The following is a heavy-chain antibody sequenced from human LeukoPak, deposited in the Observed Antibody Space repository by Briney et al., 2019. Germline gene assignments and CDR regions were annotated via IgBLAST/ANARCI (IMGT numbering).Heavy chain of an antibody. CDR2: IKQDGSEK. D-gene: IGHD5-18*01. V-gene: IGHV3-7*01. J-gene: IGHJ4*02. CDR3: ARGPGGHSYGYNFDY. Sequence: GGSLRLSCAASGLTFSSYWMSWVRQAPGKGLEWVANIKQDGSEKYYVDSVKGRFTISRDNAKNSLYLQMNSLRAEDTAVYYCARGPGGHSYGYNFDYWGQGTLVTVSS. CDR1: GLTFSSYW.